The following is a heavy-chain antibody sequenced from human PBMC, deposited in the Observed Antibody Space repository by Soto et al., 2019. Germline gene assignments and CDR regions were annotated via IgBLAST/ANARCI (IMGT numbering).Heavy chain of an antibody. CDR1: GFTFSSYA. J-gene: IGHJ4*02. Sequence: EVQLLESGGGLVQPGGSLRLSCAASGFTFSSYAMSWVRQAPGKGLEWVSVISASGGSTYYADSVKGRFTISRDNSKNTLYLQMNSLRAEDSAVYYCAKEERSGSYRHFVYWGQGTLVTVSS. D-gene: IGHD1-26*01. V-gene: IGHV3-23*01. CDR2: ISASGGST. CDR3: AKEERSGSYRHFVY.